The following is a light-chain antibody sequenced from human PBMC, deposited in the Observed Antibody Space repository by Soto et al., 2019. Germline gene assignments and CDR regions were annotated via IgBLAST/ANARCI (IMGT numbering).Light chain of an antibody. CDR1: QSVSNNY. CDR2: GAS. J-gene: IGKJ1*01. CDR3: QQYGSSGT. V-gene: IGKV3-20*01. Sequence: ETGFTQSPGTLSLSPGETATLYCRASQSVSNNYLAWYQQKPGQAPRLLIYGASNRATGIPDRFSGSGSGTDFTLTISRLEPEDFAVYYCQQYGSSGTFGQGTKVDIK.